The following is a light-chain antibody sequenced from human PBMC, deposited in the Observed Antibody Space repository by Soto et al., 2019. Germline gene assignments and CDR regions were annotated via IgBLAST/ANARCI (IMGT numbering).Light chain of an antibody. CDR1: QSVGSNY. Sequence: EIVLTQSPGTLSLSPGEGATLSCRASQSVGSNYLAWYQQKPGQAPRLLIYGASTTATGIPDRFSGSGSGTDFALTISRLEPEDFAVYYCHQYGSSPFSFGPGTIVDIK. J-gene: IGKJ3*01. CDR2: GAS. V-gene: IGKV3-20*01. CDR3: HQYGSSPFS.